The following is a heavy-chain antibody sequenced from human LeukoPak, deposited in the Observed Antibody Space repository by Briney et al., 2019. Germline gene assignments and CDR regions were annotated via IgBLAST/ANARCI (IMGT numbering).Heavy chain of an antibody. V-gene: IGHV3-23*01. J-gene: IGHJ2*01. CDR2: ISGSGDST. D-gene: IGHD2-21*02. Sequence: GGSLRLSCAASGFTFSTYAMSWVRQAPGKGLEWVSGISGSGDSTYYTDSVKGRFAISRDNSKNTLFLQMNSLRAEDTAVYYCAKNKAVTAYWYFDLWGRGTLVTVSS. CDR3: AKNKAVTAYWYFDL. CDR1: GFTFSTYA.